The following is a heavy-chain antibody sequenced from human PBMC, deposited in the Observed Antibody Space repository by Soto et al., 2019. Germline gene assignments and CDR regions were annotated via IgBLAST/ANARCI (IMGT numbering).Heavy chain of an antibody. CDR1: GFTFSNYN. D-gene: IGHD1-26*01. Sequence: PGGSLRLSCAASGFTFSNYNMNWVRQAPGKGLEWVSSISSSSSYIYYADSVKGRFTISRDNSKNTLSLQMNSLRPEDTAVYYCARIVREGATGSYSTFDCWGQGTLVTSPQ. CDR3: ARIVREGATGSYSTFDC. V-gene: IGHV3-21*04. J-gene: IGHJ4*02. CDR2: ISSSSSYI.